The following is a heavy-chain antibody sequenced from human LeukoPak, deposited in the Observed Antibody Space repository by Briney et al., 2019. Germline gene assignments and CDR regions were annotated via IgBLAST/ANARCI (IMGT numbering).Heavy chain of an antibody. Sequence: ASVKVSCKASGYTFTSYGISWVRQAPGQGLEWMGWISAYNGNTNYAQKLQGRVTMTTDTSTSTAYMELRGLRPDDTAVYYCARYRELRYFDWLRDYYYYYMDVWGKGTTVTISS. D-gene: IGHD3-9*01. CDR1: GYTFTSYG. V-gene: IGHV1-18*01. CDR2: ISAYNGNT. J-gene: IGHJ6*03. CDR3: ARYRELRYFDWLRDYYYYYMDV.